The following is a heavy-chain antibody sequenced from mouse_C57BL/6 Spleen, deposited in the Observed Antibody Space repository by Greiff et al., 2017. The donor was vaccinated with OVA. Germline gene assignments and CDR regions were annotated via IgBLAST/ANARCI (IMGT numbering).Heavy chain of an antibody. CDR2: IDPEDGET. CDR1: GFNIKDYY. Sequence: VHVKQSGAELVKPGASVKLSCTASGFNIKDYYMHWVKQRTEQGLEWIGRIDPEDGETKYAPKFKGKATITADTSSNTAYLQLSSLTSEDTAVYYCARGYYGSSYQFAYWGQGTLVTVSA. CDR3: ARGYYGSSYQFAY. J-gene: IGHJ3*01. D-gene: IGHD1-1*01. V-gene: IGHV14-2*01.